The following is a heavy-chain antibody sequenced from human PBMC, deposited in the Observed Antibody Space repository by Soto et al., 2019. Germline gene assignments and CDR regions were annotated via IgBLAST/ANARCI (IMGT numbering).Heavy chain of an antibody. J-gene: IGHJ4*02. D-gene: IGHD5-18*01. Sequence: SETLSLTCTVSGAPFTNDGSYWSWIRQHPGKGLEWIGYIYFTGYTYYTPSLKSRVAFSIETSKRQFPLRLTSVTAADTAIYYCARSVNTALVRGIDSWGQGTLVTVSS. CDR1: GAPFTNDGSY. CDR2: IYFTGYT. CDR3: ARSVNTALVRGIDS. V-gene: IGHV4-31*03.